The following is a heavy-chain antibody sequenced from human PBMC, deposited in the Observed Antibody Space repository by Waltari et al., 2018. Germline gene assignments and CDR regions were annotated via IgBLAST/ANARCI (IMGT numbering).Heavy chain of an antibody. CDR1: GGSISSSSSY. Sequence: QLQLQESGPGLVKPSETLSLTCTVSGGSISSSSSYWGWIRQPPGKGLEWIGSIYYSGSTYYNPSLKSRVTISVDTSKNQFSLKLSSVTAADTAVYYCARRRGATVVSGVFDYWGQGTLVTVSS. CDR3: ARRRGATVVSGVFDY. V-gene: IGHV4-39*07. D-gene: IGHD4-17*01. J-gene: IGHJ4*02. CDR2: IYYSGST.